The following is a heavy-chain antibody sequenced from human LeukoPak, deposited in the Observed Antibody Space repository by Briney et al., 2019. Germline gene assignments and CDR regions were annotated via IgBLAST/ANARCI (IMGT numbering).Heavy chain of an antibody. CDR1: GGSISSYY. CDR2: IYTSGST. D-gene: IGHD3-16*02. CDR3: ARSLASRYYYYGMDV. V-gene: IGHV4-4*07. Sequence: SETLSLTCTVSGGSISSYYWSWIRQPAGKGLEWIGRIYTSGSTKYNPSLKSRVTMSVDTSKNQFSLKLSSVTAADTAVYYCARSLASRYYYYGMDVWGQGTTVTVSS. J-gene: IGHJ6*02.